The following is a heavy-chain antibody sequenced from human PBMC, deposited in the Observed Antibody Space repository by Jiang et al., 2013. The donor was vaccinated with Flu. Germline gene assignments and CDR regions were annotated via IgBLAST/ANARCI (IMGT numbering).Heavy chain of an antibody. Sequence: PGLVKPSETLSLTCTVSGGSIRSYYWSWIRQPPGKGLEWIGYIYNSGNTNYNPSLKSRVTISIDTSKNEFSLNLSSVTAADTAVYYCARQGTYGGSTSRFDPWGQGTLVTVSS. CDR1: GGSIRSYY. V-gene: IGHV4-59*08. J-gene: IGHJ5*02. CDR3: ARQGTYGGSTSRFDP. D-gene: IGHD2-8*01. CDR2: IYNSGNT.